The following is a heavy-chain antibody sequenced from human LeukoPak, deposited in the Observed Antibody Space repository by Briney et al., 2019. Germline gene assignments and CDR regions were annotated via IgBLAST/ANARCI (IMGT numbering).Heavy chain of an antibody. Sequence: PSETLSLTCTVSGGSISSGSYYWSWIRQPAGKGLEWIGRIYTSGSTNYNPSLKSRVTISVDTSKNQFSLNLRSVTSADTAVYFCTRVSIHGDSDYWGQGTLVTVSS. CDR2: IYTSGST. V-gene: IGHV4-61*02. CDR1: GGSISSGSYY. CDR3: TRVSIHGDSDY. J-gene: IGHJ4*02.